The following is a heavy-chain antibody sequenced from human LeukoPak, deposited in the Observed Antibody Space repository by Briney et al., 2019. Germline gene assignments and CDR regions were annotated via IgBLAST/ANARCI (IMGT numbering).Heavy chain of an antibody. CDR2: ISYDGNNK. D-gene: IGHD3-22*01. Sequence: GGSLRLSCAASGFTFSSYAMHWVRQAPGKGLEWVAVISYDGNNKYYADSVKGRFTISRDNSKNTLYLQMNSLRAEDTAVYYCAKGAMIVVVITPFDYWGQGTLVTVSS. CDR3: AKGAMIVVVITPFDY. V-gene: IGHV3-30-3*01. J-gene: IGHJ4*02. CDR1: GFTFSSYA.